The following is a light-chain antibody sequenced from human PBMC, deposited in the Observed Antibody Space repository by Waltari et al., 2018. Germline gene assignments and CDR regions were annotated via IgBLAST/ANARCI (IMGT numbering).Light chain of an antibody. Sequence: EIVMTQSPATLSVSPGERATLSCRASQSVGNNLAWYQQRPGQAPSLLIFSASTMATGGPDRFSGSGSVTEFPLTVSTLQAEDFATYFCQEYNNWPPGTFGRGTKVEI. CDR1: QSVGNN. CDR3: QEYNNWPPGT. V-gene: IGKV3-15*01. CDR2: SAS. J-gene: IGKJ2*01.